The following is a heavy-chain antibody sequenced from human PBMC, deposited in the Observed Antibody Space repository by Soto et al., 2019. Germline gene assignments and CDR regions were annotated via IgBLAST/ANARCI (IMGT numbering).Heavy chain of an antibody. V-gene: IGHV5-51*01. D-gene: IGHD3-10*01. J-gene: IGHJ4*02. CDR3: ARVRRDGYSYY. CDR1: GYRFTDYW. CDR2: IYTGDSDT. Sequence: GESLKISCKGSGYRFTDYWIGWVRQMPGAGLEWMGIIYTGDSDTRYSPSFQGQVTITADESTSTAYMELSSLRSEDTAVYYCARVRRDGYSYYWGQGTLVTVSS.